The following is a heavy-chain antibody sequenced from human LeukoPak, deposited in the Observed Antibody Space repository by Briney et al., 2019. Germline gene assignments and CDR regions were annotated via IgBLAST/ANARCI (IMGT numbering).Heavy chain of an antibody. CDR1: GFTFSSYS. CDR2: ISSSSSYI. J-gene: IGHJ6*02. D-gene: IGHD5-18*01. CDR3: ARGEKNSYGPDYYYGMDV. Sequence: GGSLRHSCAASGFTFSSYSMNWVRQAPGKGLEWVSSISSSSSYIYYADSVKGRFTISRDNAKNSLYLQMNSLRAEDTAVYYCARGEKNSYGPDYYYGMDVWGQGTTVTVSS. V-gene: IGHV3-21*01.